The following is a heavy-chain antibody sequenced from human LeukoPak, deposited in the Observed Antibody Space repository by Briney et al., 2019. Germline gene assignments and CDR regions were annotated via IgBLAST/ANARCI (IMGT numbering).Heavy chain of an antibody. J-gene: IGHJ3*02. CDR3: ARDKWSGEAFDI. Sequence: SETLSLTCTVSGGSISSYYWSWTRQPPGKGLEWIGYIYYSGSPNYNPSLKSRVTISVDTSKNQFSLKLSSVTAADTAVYYCARDKWSGEAFDIWGQGTMVTVSS. V-gene: IGHV4-59*01. D-gene: IGHD3-3*01. CDR2: IYYSGSP. CDR1: GGSISSYY.